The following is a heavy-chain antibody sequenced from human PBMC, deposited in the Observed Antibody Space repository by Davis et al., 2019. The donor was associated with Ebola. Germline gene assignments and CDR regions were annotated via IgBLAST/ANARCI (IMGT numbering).Heavy chain of an antibody. D-gene: IGHD4-17*01. CDR1: GFTFSSYA. CDR3: ARDYGDYYYGMDV. Sequence: GGSLRLSCAASGFTFSSYAMSWVRQAPGKGLEWVSVIYSGGSTYYADSVKGRFTISRHNSKNTLYLQMNSLRAEDTAVYYCARDYGDYYYGMDVWGQGTTVTVSS. V-gene: IGHV3-53*04. J-gene: IGHJ6*02. CDR2: IYSGGST.